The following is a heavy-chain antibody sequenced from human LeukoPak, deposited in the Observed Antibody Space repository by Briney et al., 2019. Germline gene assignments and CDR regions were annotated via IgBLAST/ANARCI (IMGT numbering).Heavy chain of an antibody. J-gene: IGHJ4*02. V-gene: IGHV3-74*01. CDR3: VRDRGAYYYDSGY. CDR1: GFTFSSDF. Sequence: GGSLRLSCVASGFTFSSDFMHWIRQAPGEGLMWVSQISGDETYTNYADSVKGRFTISRDNAKNTLYLQMNSLRAEDTAVYYCVRDRGAYYYDSGYWGQGTLVTVSS. CDR2: ISGDETYT. D-gene: IGHD3-10*01.